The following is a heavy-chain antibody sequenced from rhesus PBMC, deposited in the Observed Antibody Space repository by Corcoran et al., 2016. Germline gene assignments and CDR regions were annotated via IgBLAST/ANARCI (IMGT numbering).Heavy chain of an antibody. CDR3: ARGSIAAAGTHYFDY. J-gene: IGHJ4*01. D-gene: IGHD6-25*01. Sequence: QLQLQESGPGLVKPSETLSVTCAVSGGSISSSYWSWIRQAPGKGLEWIGYIYASGSSPTYNPSLKGRVTLSVDTSKNQFSLKRSSVTTADTAVYYCARGSIAAAGTHYFDYWGQGVLVTVSS. CDR2: IYASGSSP. CDR1: GGSISSSY. V-gene: IGHV4-169*01.